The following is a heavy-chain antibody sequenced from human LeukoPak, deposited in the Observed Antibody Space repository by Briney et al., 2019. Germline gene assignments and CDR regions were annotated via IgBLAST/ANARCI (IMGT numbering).Heavy chain of an antibody. CDR3: ARELLYGDLDY. V-gene: IGHV3-74*01. J-gene: IGHJ4*02. CDR2: INSDGSST. CDR1: GFTFSSYW. Sequence: GGSLRLSCAASGFTFSSYWMHWVRQAPGKGLVWVSRINSDGSSTSYADSVKGRFTISGDNAKNTLYLQMNSLRAEDTAVYYCARELLYGDLDYWGQGTLVTVSS. D-gene: IGHD2-15*01.